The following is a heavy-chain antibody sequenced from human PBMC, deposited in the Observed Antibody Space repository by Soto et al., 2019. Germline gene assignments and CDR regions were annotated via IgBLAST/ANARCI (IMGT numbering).Heavy chain of an antibody. CDR3: AREERFSHWLDP. V-gene: IGHV4-31*11. CDR1: GGSISSLGYY. Sequence: SETLSLTCAVSGGSISSLGYYWSWIRQDPGKGLEWIGHIFHSGNMDYNPSLQSRVTMSVDTSKNQFSLKLGSVTAADTAVYYCAREERFSHWLDPWGQGTLVTVSS. CDR2: IFHSGNM. J-gene: IGHJ5*02.